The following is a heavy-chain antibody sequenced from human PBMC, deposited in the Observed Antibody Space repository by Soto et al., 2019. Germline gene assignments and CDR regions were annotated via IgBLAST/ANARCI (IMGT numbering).Heavy chain of an antibody. J-gene: IGHJ4*02. CDR3: ARDRGPGYSSGWFDY. Sequence: QVQLVQSGAEVKKPGSSVKVSCKASGGTFSSYAISWVRQAPGQGLEWMGGINAGNGNTKYSQKFQGRVTITRDTSASTAYMELSSLRSEDTAVYYCARDRGPGYSSGWFDYWGQGTLVTVSS. CDR2: INAGNGNT. CDR1: GGTFSSYA. D-gene: IGHD6-19*01. V-gene: IGHV1-3*01.